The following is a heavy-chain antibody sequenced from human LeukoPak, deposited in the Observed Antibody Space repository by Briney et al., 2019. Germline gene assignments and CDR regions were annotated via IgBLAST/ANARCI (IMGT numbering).Heavy chain of an antibody. J-gene: IGHJ4*02. CDR1: GFIFRNSW. CDR2: VNEDGSEN. V-gene: IGHV3-7*01. Sequence: PGRSLRPLCAAAGFIFRNSWMGCVRHAPGKGLECVAKVNEDGSENNYVDSVKGRFTISRAKGTHSIYQQINILRDEDTAVFYCLSGPVHCGQGTLVTVSS. CDR3: LSGPVH. D-gene: IGHD1-1*01.